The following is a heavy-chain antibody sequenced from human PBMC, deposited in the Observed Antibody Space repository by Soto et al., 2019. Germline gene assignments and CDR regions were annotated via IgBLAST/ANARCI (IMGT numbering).Heavy chain of an antibody. Sequence: QVQLVESGGGVVQPGRSLRLSCAASGFTFSSYGMHWVRQAPGKGLEWVAVIWYDGNNKYYADSVKGRFTISRDNSKNTLYLQMNSLRAEDTAVYYCARDILALMRYYFYMDVWGKGTSVTVSS. J-gene: IGHJ6*03. CDR2: IWYDGNNK. V-gene: IGHV3-33*01. CDR1: GFTFSSYG. CDR3: ARDILALMRYYFYMDV. D-gene: IGHD3-9*01.